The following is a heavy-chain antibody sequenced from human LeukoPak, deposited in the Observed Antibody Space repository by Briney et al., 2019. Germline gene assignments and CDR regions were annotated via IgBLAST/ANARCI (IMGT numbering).Heavy chain of an antibody. D-gene: IGHD5-12*01. CDR3: ARAVPGVATFDY. Sequence: PGGSLRLSCAASGFTFSSYAMHWVRQAPGKGLEWVAVISYDGSNKYYADSVKGRFTISRDNSKNTLYLQMNSLRAEDTAVYYCARAVPGVATFDYWGQGTLATVSS. J-gene: IGHJ4*02. V-gene: IGHV3-30*01. CDR1: GFTFSSYA. CDR2: ISYDGSNK.